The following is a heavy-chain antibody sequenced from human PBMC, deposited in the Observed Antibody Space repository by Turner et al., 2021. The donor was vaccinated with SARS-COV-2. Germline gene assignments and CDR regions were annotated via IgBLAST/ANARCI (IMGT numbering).Heavy chain of an antibody. D-gene: IGHD1-1*01. V-gene: IGHV3-7*04. Sequence: EVQWVESGGGLVQPGGSLRLSCAASGFTFSDYLMTWGRQAPGKGLEWVANIRQDGSEKNYVYSLKRRFTISRDNAKNSVFLQMNSLRDEDTALYYCARGTLAAHWGQGTQVTVS. J-gene: IGHJ4*02. CDR2: IRQDGSEK. CDR3: ARGTLAAH. CDR1: GFTFSDYL.